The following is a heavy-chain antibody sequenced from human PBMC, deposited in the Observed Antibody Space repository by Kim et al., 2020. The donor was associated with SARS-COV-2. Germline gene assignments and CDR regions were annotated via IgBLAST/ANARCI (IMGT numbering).Heavy chain of an antibody. D-gene: IGHD3-22*01. CDR1: GFTFSSYW. CDR3: ARDYYDSSGYYTDEYFQH. Sequence: GGSLRLSCAASGFTFSSYWMHWVRQAPGKGLVWVSRINSDGSSTSYADSVKGRFTISRDNAKNTLYLQMNSLRAEDTAVYYCARDYYDSSGYYTDEYFQHWGQGTLVTVSS. CDR2: INSDGSST. J-gene: IGHJ1*01. V-gene: IGHV3-74*01.